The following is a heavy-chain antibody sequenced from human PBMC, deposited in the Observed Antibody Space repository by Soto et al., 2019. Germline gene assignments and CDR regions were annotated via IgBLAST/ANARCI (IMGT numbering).Heavy chain of an antibody. D-gene: IGHD3-22*01. V-gene: IGHV1-18*01. Sequence: ASVKVSCKASGYTFTSYGISWVRQAPGQGLEWMGWISAYNGNTNYAQKLQGRVTMTTDTSTSTAYMELRSLRSVDTAVYYCARDTYYYDSSGYGYFDLWGRGTLVTVSS. CDR3: ARDTYYYDSSGYGYFDL. J-gene: IGHJ2*01. CDR2: ISAYNGNT. CDR1: GYTFTSYG.